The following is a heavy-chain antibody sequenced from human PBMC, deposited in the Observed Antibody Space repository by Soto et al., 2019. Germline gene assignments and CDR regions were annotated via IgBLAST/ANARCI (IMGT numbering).Heavy chain of an antibody. J-gene: IGHJ6*02. CDR3: ARDIVRFLEWLLAPYYYYGMDV. CDR1: GYTFTSYY. D-gene: IGHD3-3*01. V-gene: IGHV1-46*01. CDR2: INPSGGST. Sequence: GASVKVSCKASGYTFTSYYMHWVRQPPGQGLEWMGIINPSGGSTSYAQKFQGRVTMTRDTSTSTVYMELSSLRSEDTAVYYCARDIVRFLEWLLAPYYYYGMDVWGQGITVTVSS.